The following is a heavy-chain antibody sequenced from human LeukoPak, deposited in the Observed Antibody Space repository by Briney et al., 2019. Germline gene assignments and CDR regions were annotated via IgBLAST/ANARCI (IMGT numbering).Heavy chain of an antibody. Sequence: PGGSLRLSCAASGFTFSSYAMNWVRQAPGGGLGGVQGISGSGGSTYYADSVQGRSTISRDNSNNTLYLQMNSLRAEDTAIYYCAKGIGGGYGSGSAFDYWGQGTLVTVSS. CDR3: AKGIGGGYGSGSAFDY. CDR2: ISGSGGST. D-gene: IGHD6-19*01. V-gene: IGHV3-23*01. CDR1: GFTFSSYA. J-gene: IGHJ4*02.